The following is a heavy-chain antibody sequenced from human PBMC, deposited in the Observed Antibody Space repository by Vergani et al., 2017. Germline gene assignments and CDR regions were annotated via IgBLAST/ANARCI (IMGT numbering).Heavy chain of an antibody. J-gene: IGHJ3*02. CDR3: ARQQGGYGAAFDI. CDR2: SYTSGAT. Sequence: QVQLQESGPGLVKPSHTLSLPFTVSGGSFSTVGQSWTSLRQSAGKGLEWIGRSYTSGATNYNPSLRRRAIMSVDASKKQFSLKLTSVTAADTAVYYCARQQGGYGAAFDIWGQGTMVAVSS. D-gene: IGHD4-17*01. V-gene: IGHV4-61*02. CDR1: GGSFSTVGQS.